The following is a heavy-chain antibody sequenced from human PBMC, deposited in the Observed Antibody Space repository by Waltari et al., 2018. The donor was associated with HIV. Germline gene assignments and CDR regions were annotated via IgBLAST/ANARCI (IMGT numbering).Heavy chain of an antibody. J-gene: IGHJ3*01. CDR1: GFNFRNFA. CDR2: LSGSDSTA. CDR3: AKSMRDLRPSAFDV. V-gene: IGHV3-23*01. D-gene: IGHD2-8*01. Sequence: EVQLLESGGGLVQPGGSLRLSCAASGFNFRNFAMSWVRQAHGREPEWVSALSGSDSTASYADYVKGRFTISRDFSNNTLFLQMNNLRAEDTAVYFCAKSMRDLRPSAFDVWGQGTMVAISS.